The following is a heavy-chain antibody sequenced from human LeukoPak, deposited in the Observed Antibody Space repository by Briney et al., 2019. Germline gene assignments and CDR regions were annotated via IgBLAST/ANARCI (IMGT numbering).Heavy chain of an antibody. V-gene: IGHV4-59*01. CDR2: IDYSGST. D-gene: IGHD2-2*01. Sequence: PSETLSLTCTVSGGSISSYYWSWIRQPPGKGLEWIGYIDYSGSTNYNPSLKSRVTISVDTSKNQFSLKLSSVTAADTAVYYCARGRYCSSSSCPWYYYYGMDVWGQGTTVTVSS. CDR3: ARGRYCSSSSCPWYYYYGMDV. J-gene: IGHJ6*02. CDR1: GGSISSYY.